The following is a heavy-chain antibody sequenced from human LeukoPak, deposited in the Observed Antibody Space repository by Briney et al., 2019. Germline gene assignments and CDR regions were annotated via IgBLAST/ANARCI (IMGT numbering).Heavy chain of an antibody. CDR1: GFTFSNYA. CDR2: ISDNGGNT. Sequence: GGSLRLSCSASGFTFSNYAIHWVRQAPGKGLEYVSTISDNGGNTNYADSVKGRFSISRDNSKNTLYLQMSSLRPEDTAVYYCVKAAGSWYGYFDYWGQGTLVTVSS. J-gene: IGHJ4*02. D-gene: IGHD6-13*01. V-gene: IGHV3-64D*06. CDR3: VKAAGSWYGYFDY.